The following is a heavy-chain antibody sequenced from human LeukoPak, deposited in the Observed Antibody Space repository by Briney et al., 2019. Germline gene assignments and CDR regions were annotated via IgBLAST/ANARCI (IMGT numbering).Heavy chain of an antibody. J-gene: IGHJ3*02. Sequence: GGSLRLSCASSTFTVSSNYMSWVRQAPGKGLEWVSSISSSSSYIYYADSVKGRFTISRDNAKNSLYLQMNSLRAEDTAVYYCAREGLTHDAFDIWGQGTMVTVSS. D-gene: IGHD4/OR15-4a*01. CDR1: TFTVSSNY. V-gene: IGHV3-21*01. CDR2: ISSSSSYI. CDR3: AREGLTHDAFDI.